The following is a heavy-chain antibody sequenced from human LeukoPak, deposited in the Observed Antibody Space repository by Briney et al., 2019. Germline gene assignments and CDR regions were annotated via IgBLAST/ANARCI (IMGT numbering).Heavy chain of an antibody. CDR1: GGSISSGGYY. CDR2: IYHSGST. J-gene: IGHJ5*02. D-gene: IGHD6-13*01. Sequence: PSETLSLTCTVSGGSISSGGYYWSWIRQPPGKGLEWIGYIYHSGSTYYNPSLKSRVTISVDGFKNQFSLKLSSVTVADTAVYYCARDKRKPGIAATGSPFDPWGQGTLVTVSS. V-gene: IGHV4-30-2*01. CDR3: ARDKRKPGIAATGSPFDP.